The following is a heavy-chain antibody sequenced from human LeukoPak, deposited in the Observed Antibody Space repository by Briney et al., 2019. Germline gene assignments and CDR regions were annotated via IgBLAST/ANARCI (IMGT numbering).Heavy chain of an antibody. D-gene: IGHD6-19*01. Sequence: RASETLSLTCTVSGGSISTYYWTWIGQPPGKGLEWIGFIYYSGITKYNPSLESRVTISLDMSKNQFSLRLSSVTAADTAVYYCVRRLAVTGKYYFDYWGQGTLVTVSS. CDR2: IYYSGIT. V-gene: IGHV4-59*08. J-gene: IGHJ4*02. CDR1: GGSISTYY. CDR3: VRRLAVTGKYYFDY.